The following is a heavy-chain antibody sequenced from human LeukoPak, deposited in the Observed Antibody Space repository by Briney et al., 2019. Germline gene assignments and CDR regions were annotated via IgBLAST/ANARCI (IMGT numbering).Heavy chain of an antibody. D-gene: IGHD1-26*01. Sequence: PGGSLRLSCAASGFTFSKAWMIWVRQAPGKGLEWVARIKTKPEGGTTNYAAPVKGRFTISRDDSKNTLYLQMNSLKTEDTAVYYCTSSGSRWDYFDYWGQGTLAPV. CDR3: TSSGSRWDYFDY. J-gene: IGHJ4*02. V-gene: IGHV3-15*05. CDR1: GFTFSKAW. CDR2: IKTKPEGGTT.